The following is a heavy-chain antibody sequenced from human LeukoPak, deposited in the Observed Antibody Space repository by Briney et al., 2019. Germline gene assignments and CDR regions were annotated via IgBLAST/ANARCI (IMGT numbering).Heavy chain of an antibody. V-gene: IGHV3-11*01. CDR2: ISSSGSTI. D-gene: IGHD1-14*01. CDR1: GFTFNDYY. Sequence: SGGSLRLSCAASGFTFNDYYMSWIRQAPGKGLEWVSYISSSGSTIYYADSVKGRFTISRDNAKNSLYLQMNSLRAEDTAVYYCARDIRPPMSEQAYYFDYWGQGTLVTVSS. J-gene: IGHJ4*02. CDR3: ARDIRPPMSEQAYYFDY.